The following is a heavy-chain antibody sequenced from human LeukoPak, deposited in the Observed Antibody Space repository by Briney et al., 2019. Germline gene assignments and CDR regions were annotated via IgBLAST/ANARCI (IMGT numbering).Heavy chain of an antibody. J-gene: IGHJ4*02. CDR2: INHSGSA. D-gene: IGHD4-11*01. CDR1: GGSFNGYY. CDR3: ARGQGTVTTH. V-gene: IGHV4-34*01. Sequence: SETLSLTCAVSGGSFNGYYWTWIRQPPGKGLEWIGEINHSGSANYNPSLMSRVTISLDTSKNHFSLNLSSVTAADTAVYYCARGQGTVTTHWGQGTLVTVSS.